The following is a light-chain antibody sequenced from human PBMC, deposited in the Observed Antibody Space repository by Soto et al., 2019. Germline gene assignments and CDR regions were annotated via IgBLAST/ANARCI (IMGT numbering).Light chain of an antibody. CDR3: LRYGDSPPAYT. CDR2: GAS. J-gene: IGKJ2*01. Sequence: EIVLTQSPGTVSLSPGERATLSCRASQSVSSRNLAWYRQKPGQAPSLLIFGASNRATGIPDRFSGSGSGTDFTLTISSLEPEDCAVYYCLRYGDSPPAYTFGQGTKLEIK. V-gene: IGKV3-20*01. CDR1: QSVSSRN.